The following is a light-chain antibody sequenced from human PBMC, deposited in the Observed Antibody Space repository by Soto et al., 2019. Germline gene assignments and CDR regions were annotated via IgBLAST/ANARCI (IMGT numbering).Light chain of an antibody. J-gene: IGKJ2*01. CDR1: RSVSGSN. V-gene: IGKV3-20*01. CDR3: QQYGSSRSYT. CDR2: GAS. Sequence: EIVLTQSPGTLSLSPGERATLSCRASRSVSGSNLAWYQQKPGQAPRLLIYGASSRATGIPDRFSGSGSGTDLTLTISRLEPEDFAVYYCQQYGSSRSYTFGQGTKLEIK.